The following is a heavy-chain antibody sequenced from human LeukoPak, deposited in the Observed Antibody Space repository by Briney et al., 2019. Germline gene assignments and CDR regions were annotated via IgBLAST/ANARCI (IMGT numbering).Heavy chain of an antibody. D-gene: IGHD2-2*01. CDR3: ARLGYCSSTSCYAPGNWFDP. CDR1: GGSISSYY. Sequence: PSESLSLTCTVSGGSISSYYWSWIRQPPGKGLECSGYIYYSGSTNYNPSLKSRVTISVDTSKNQFSLKLSSVTAADTAVYYCARLGYCSSTSCYAPGNWFDPWGQGTLVTVSS. CDR2: IYYSGST. J-gene: IGHJ5*02. V-gene: IGHV4-59*08.